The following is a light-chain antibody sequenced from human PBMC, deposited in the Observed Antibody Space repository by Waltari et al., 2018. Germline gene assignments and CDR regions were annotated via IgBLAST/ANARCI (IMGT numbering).Light chain of an antibody. CDR3: HQYGTSPWT. Sequence: MLTQSPAPLSLSPGEAATLSCRASQSVTSNLIAWYQHQPGQPPRLLIYGASTRATGIPGRFSGSGFGTDFSLTINRLEPEDFAVYYCHQYGTSPWTFGQGTKLEI. V-gene: IGKV3-20*01. CDR1: QSVTSNL. CDR2: GAS. J-gene: IGKJ2*01.